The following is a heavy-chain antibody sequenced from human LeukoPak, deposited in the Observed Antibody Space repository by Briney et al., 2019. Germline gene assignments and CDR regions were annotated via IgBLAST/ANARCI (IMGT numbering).Heavy chain of an antibody. CDR2: ISSSGSTI. V-gene: IGHV3-48*03. D-gene: IGHD6-19*01. CDR3: ARDRGSGWSRTVTPVDY. J-gene: IGHJ4*02. CDR1: GFTFSSYE. Sequence: GGSLRLSCAASGFTFSSYEMNWVRQAPGKGLEWVSYISSSGSTIYYADSVKGRFTISRDNAKNSLYLQMNSLRAEDTAVYYCARDRGSGWSRTVTPVDYWGQGTLVTVSS.